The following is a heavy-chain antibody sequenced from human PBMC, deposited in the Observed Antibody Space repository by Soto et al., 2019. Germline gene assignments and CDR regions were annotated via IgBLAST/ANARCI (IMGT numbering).Heavy chain of an antibody. CDR1: GFTFSSYW. D-gene: IGHD3-9*01. V-gene: IGHV3-73*01. CDR2: IGSKGETYAT. J-gene: IGHJ4*02. CDR3: SRDDSDWFFN. Sequence: TGGSLRLSCAASGFTFSSYWMHWVRQAPGKGLVWVSRIGSKGETYATAYAASVKGRFTISRDDSKNTAYLQMNSLESEDTAVYYCSRDDSDWFFNWGRGTLVTVSS.